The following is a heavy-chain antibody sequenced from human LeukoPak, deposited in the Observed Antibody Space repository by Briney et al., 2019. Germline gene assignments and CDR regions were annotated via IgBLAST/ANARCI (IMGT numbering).Heavy chain of an antibody. CDR1: GYTFTSYY. Sequence: ASVKVSCKASGYTFTSYYMHWVRQAPGQGLEWMGIIDPSGSSTSYAQKFQGRVTMTRDTSTSTVYMELSSLRSEDTAVYHCARDQPQKRYYYYGMDVWGQGTTVTVSS. CDR2: IDPSGSST. V-gene: IGHV1-46*01. CDR3: ARDQPQKRYYYYGMDV. J-gene: IGHJ6*02.